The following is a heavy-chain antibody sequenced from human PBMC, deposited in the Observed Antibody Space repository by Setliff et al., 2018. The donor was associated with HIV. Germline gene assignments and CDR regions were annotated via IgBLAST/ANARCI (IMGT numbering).Heavy chain of an antibody. J-gene: IGHJ4*02. CDR2: SHTSGNT. CDR3: ARHAIDSGGHYSQFDY. Sequence: KTSETLSLTCTVSGGSISRYYWSWIRQPPGKGLEWIGYSHTSGNTNYNPSLKSRVTISVDTSKNQFSLKLSSVTAADTAVYYCARHAIDSGGHYSQFDYWGQGTLVTVSS. V-gene: IGHV4-4*09. D-gene: IGHD3-22*01. CDR1: GGSISRYY.